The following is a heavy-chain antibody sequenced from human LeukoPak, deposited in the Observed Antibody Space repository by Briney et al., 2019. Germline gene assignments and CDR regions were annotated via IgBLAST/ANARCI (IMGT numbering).Heavy chain of an antibody. CDR2: ISTGSTTI. J-gene: IGHJ4*02. V-gene: IGHV3-48*01. CDR1: GFTFRSYG. CDR3: ARGFYTPNY. Sequence: GGSLRLSCAVSGFTFRSYGMNWVRQAPGKGLEWVSYISTGSTTISYADSVKGRFTISRDNAKSSLYLEMNSLRAEDTAMYYCARGFYTPNYWGQGTLVTVSS.